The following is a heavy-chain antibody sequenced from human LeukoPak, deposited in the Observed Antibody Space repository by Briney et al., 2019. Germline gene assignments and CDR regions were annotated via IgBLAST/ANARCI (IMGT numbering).Heavy chain of an antibody. CDR1: GFTFNTYA. J-gene: IGHJ5*02. Sequence: GGSLRLSCAASGFTFNTYAMSWVRQAPGKGLEWVSAISDSGGSAYYADSVKGRFTISRDNSKNTLYLQMNSLRAEDTAVYYCARGADTGYSSDSWGQGTLVTVSS. D-gene: IGHD6-19*01. V-gene: IGHV3-23*01. CDR3: ARGADTGYSSDS. CDR2: ISDSGGSA.